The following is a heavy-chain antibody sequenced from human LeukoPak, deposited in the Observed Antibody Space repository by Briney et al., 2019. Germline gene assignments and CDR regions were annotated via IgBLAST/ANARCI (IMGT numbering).Heavy chain of an antibody. J-gene: IGHJ4*02. Sequence: SETLSLTCTVSGGSISSSSYYWGWIRQPPGRGLEWIGSIYYSGSTYYNPSLKSRVTISVDTSKNQFSLKLSSVTAADTAVYYCARHPRVSWYFDHWGQGTLVTVSS. CDR1: GGSISSSSYY. CDR2: IYYSGST. D-gene: IGHD2-8*02. V-gene: IGHV4-39*01. CDR3: ARHPRVSWYFDH.